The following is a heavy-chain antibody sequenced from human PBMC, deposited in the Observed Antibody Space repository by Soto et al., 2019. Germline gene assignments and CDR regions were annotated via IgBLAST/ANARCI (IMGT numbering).Heavy chain of an antibody. J-gene: IGHJ5*02. CDR1: GYTFTGYY. D-gene: IGHD2-2*01. V-gene: IGHV1-2*02. Sequence: QVQLVQSGAEVKKPGASVKVSCKASGYTFTGYYMHWVRQAPGQGLEWMGWINPNSGGTNYAQKFKGRVTMTRDTSISTAYMELSRQRSDDTAVYYCARVNIVVPAANPYNWFDPWGQGTLVTVSS. CDR2: INPNSGGT. CDR3: ARVNIVVPAANPYNWFDP.